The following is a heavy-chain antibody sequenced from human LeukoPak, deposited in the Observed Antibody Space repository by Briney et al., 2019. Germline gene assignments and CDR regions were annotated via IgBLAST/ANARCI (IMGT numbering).Heavy chain of an antibody. CDR3: AKDRAATGTVNYFDY. CDR2: ISGSGGTT. V-gene: IGHV3-23*01. J-gene: IGHJ4*02. CDR1: GFTFSSYA. Sequence: GGSLRLSCAASGFTFSSYAMTWVRQAPGKGLEWVSGISGSGGTTCYADSVKGRFTISRDNSKNTLYLQMNNLRAEDTAVYYCAKDRAATGTVNYFDYWGQGTLVTVSS. D-gene: IGHD6-13*01.